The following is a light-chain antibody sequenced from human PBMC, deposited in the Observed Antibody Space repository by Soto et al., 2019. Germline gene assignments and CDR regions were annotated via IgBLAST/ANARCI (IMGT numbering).Light chain of an antibody. J-gene: IGLJ3*02. Sequence: QAVLTQEPSLTVSPGGAVTLTCSSSTGAVTSGNHPSWFQQRPGQPPRALIYNANYKHSWTPARFSGSLLGGKAALTLSAAQPEDEAEYYCLLYPGGGWVFGGGTKLTVL. CDR3: LLYPGGGWV. CDR2: NAN. V-gene: IGLV7-43*01. CDR1: TGAVTSGNH.